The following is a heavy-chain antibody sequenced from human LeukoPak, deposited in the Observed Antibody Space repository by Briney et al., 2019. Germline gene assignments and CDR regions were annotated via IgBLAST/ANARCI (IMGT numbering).Heavy chain of an antibody. V-gene: IGHV1-24*01. CDR2: FDPEDGET. CDR1: GYTLTELS. Sequence: ASVKVSCKVSGYTLTELSMHWVRQAPGKGLEWMGGFDPEDGETIYAQKFQGRVTMTEDTSTDTAYMELSSLRSEDTAVYYCATLTPVVVFTTHVYWGQGTLVTVSS. CDR3: ATLTPVVVFTTHVY. D-gene: IGHD3-22*01. J-gene: IGHJ4*02.